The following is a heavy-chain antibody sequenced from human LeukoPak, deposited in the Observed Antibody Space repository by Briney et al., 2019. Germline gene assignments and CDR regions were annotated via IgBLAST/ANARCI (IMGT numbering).Heavy chain of an antibody. CDR3: VSDRSSGLYHYDSSGFLS. CDR1: AFKFSDYY. J-gene: IGHJ4*01. CDR2: ISSSGDIS. Sequence: PGGSLRLSCAASAFKFSDYYMNWIRQAPGKGLEWVSSISSSGDISYYTDSVKGRFSISRDNAKNSLFLQMHGLRAEDTAVYFCVSDRSSGLYHYDSSGFLSWGRGTLVTVSS. V-gene: IGHV3-11*04. D-gene: IGHD3-22*01.